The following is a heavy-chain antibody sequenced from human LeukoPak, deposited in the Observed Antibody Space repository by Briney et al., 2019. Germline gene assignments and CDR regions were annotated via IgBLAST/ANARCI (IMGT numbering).Heavy chain of an antibody. Sequence: PGRSLRLSCAASGFTFSSYGMHWVRQAPGKGLEWVAVISYDGSNKYYADSVKGRFTISRDNSKNTLYLQMNSLRAEDTAVYYCAARGGPVSFHYMDVWGKGTTVTVSS. D-gene: IGHD5/OR15-5a*01. V-gene: IGHV3-30*03. CDR2: ISYDGSNK. CDR1: GFTFSSYG. CDR3: AARGGPVSFHYMDV. J-gene: IGHJ6*03.